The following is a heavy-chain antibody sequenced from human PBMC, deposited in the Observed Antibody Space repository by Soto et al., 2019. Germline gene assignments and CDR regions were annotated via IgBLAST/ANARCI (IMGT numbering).Heavy chain of an antibody. D-gene: IGHD3-9*01. CDR2: IYYSGST. J-gene: IGHJ6*03. V-gene: IGHV4-31*03. Sequence: SLICTVSGGSISRGGYYWCWIRQHPGKGLEWIGYIYYSGSTYYNPSLKSRVTISVDTSKNQFSLKLSSVTAADTAVYYCARGAEYYDILTGYYYYYYYMDVWGKGTTVT. CDR3: ARGAEYYDILTGYYYYYYYMDV. CDR1: GGSISRGGYY.